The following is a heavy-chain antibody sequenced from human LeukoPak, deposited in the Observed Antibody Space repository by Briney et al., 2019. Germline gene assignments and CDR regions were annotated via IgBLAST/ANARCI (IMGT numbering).Heavy chain of an antibody. CDR1: GGSFSGYY. CDR3: ARGGRWLQDDY. Sequence: SETLSLTCAVYGGSFSGYYWSWIRQPPGKGLEWIGEINHSGSTNYNPSLKSRVTISVDTSKNQFSLKLSSVTAADTAVYYCARGGRWLQDDYWGQGTLVTVSS. D-gene: IGHD5-24*01. V-gene: IGHV4-34*01. J-gene: IGHJ4*02. CDR2: INHSGST.